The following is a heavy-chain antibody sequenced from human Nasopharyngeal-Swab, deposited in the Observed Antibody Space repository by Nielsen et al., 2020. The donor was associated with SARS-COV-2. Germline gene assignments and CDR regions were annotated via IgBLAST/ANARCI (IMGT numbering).Heavy chain of an antibody. CDR1: GGSMSSSGYH. J-gene: IGHJ5*02. CDR2: IHYGGGT. V-gene: IGHV4-39*01. D-gene: IGHD2/OR15-2a*01. Sequence: SETLSLTCTVAGGSMSSSGYHWGWIRQPPGKGLEWIGSIHYGGGTYYNPSLSRRVALAVDASRNQFSLTVTSVTAADTALYYCVRREYSNRHDPWGQGTLVTVSS. CDR3: VRREYSNRHDP.